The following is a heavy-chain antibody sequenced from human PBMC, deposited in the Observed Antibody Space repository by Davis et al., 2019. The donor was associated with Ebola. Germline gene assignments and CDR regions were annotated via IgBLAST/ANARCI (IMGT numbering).Heavy chain of an antibody. CDR2: IYNSGST. Sequence: MPSETLSLTCTVSGESVSSFYWSWIRQPPGKGLEWIGYIYNSGSTNYNPSLKSRVTISADTSKNQFSLKLSSVAAADTAVYYCARGKVGATSGWGRGTLVTVSP. CDR3: ARGKVGATSG. V-gene: IGHV4-59*02. J-gene: IGHJ1*01. D-gene: IGHD1-26*01. CDR1: GESVSSFY.